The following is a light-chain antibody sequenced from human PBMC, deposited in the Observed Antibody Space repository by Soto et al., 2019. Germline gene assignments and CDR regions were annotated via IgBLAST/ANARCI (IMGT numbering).Light chain of an antibody. CDR2: WAS. Sequence: DIVMTQSPDSLTVSLGERATINCKSSQSVLYSSNNKNYLAWYQQRPGPPPKLLIYWASTRESGVPDRFSGTGSGTDFNLTISSLQAEDVSVYYCQQYYSTPYTFGQGTKLEIK. CDR1: QSVLYSSNNKNY. V-gene: IGKV4-1*01. J-gene: IGKJ2*01. CDR3: QQYYSTPYT.